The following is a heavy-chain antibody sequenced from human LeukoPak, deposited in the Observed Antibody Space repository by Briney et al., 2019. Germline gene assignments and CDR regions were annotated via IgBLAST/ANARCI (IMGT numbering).Heavy chain of an antibody. V-gene: IGHV3-11*04. Sequence: GGSLRLSCAASGFTFSDYYMSWIRQAPGKGLEWISYISSSGSTIYYADSVKGRFTISRDNAKNSLYLQMNSLRAADTAVYYCARLPLIQLIRTNRGMDVWGQGTTVTVSS. D-gene: IGHD5-18*01. CDR1: GFTFSDYY. J-gene: IGHJ6*02. CDR2: ISSSGSTI. CDR3: ARLPLIQLIRTNRGMDV.